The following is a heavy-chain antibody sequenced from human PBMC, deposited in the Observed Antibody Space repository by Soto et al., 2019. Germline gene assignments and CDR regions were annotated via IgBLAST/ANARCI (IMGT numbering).Heavy chain of an antibody. J-gene: IGHJ3*02. CDR1: GFTLSSYS. D-gene: IGHD7-27*01. CDR3: TTGPNLRTWAAFDR. Sequence: PGGSLRLSCAASGFTLSSYSMNWVRQAPGKGLEWVSYISSSSSTIYYADSVKGRFTISRDIAKNSLYLQMNSLRDEDTAVYYCTTGPNLRTWAAFDRWGEGSQVTVTS. CDR2: ISSSSSTI. V-gene: IGHV3-48*02.